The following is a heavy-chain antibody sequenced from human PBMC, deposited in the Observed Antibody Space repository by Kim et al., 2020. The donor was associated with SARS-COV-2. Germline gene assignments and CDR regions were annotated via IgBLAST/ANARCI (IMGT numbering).Heavy chain of an antibody. CDR1: GFTFGDYA. D-gene: IGHD3-3*01. Sequence: GGSLRLSCTASGFTFGDYAMSWFRQAPGKGLEWVGFIRSKAYGGTTEYAASVKGRFTISRDDSKSIAFLQMNSLKTEDTAVYYCTRGGTIFGVVIITNYFYGMDVWGQGTTVTVSS. CDR3: TRGGTIFGVVIITNYFYGMDV. V-gene: IGHV3-49*03. J-gene: IGHJ6*02. CDR2: IRSKAYGGTT.